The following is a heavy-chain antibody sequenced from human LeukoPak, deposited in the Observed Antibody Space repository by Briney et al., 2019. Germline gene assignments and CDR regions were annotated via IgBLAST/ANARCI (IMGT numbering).Heavy chain of an antibody. CDR3: ARRYYGMDV. Sequence: GEALKISCKGSGSIFTSYWISWVRQMPGKGLEWMGRIDPSDSYTNYSPSFQGHVTISADKSISPAYLQWSSLKASDTAMYYCARRYYGMDVWGKGTAVTVSS. J-gene: IGHJ6*04. CDR2: IDPSDSYT. CDR1: GSIFTSYW. V-gene: IGHV5-10-1*01.